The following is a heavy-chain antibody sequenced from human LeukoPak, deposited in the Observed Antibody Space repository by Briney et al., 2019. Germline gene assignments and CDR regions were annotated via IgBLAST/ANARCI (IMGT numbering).Heavy chain of an antibody. J-gene: IGHJ5*02. CDR3: ARASIAAAGRVNWFDP. D-gene: IGHD6-13*01. V-gene: IGHV4-61*02. Sequence: SETLSLTCTVSGGSISSGSYYWSWIRQPAGKGLEWIGRIYTSGSTNYNPSLKSRVTISVDTSKNQFSLKLSSVTAADTAVYYCARASIAAAGRVNWFDPWGQRTLVTVSS. CDR1: GGSISSGSYY. CDR2: IYTSGST.